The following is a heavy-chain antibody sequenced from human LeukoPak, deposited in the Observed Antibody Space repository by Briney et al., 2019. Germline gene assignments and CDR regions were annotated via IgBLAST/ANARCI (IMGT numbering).Heavy chain of an antibody. CDR1: GFTFSSYV. J-gene: IGHJ4*02. V-gene: IGHV3-30*02. CDR2: IRFDGSSE. CDR3: AKDSIVRGNNGVCPGY. Sequence: GGSLRLSCAASGFTFSSYVMHWVRQAPGEGLDWVAFIRFDGSSEYYADSVKGRFTISRDNSKDTLFLQMNSLRPEDTAVYFCAKDSIVRGNNGVCPGYWGQGTPVSVSS. D-gene: IGHD2-8*01.